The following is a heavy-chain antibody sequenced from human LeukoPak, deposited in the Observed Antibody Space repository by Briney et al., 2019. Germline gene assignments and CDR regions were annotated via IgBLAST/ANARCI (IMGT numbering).Heavy chain of an antibody. J-gene: IGHJ4*02. CDR2: INHSGST. D-gene: IGHD2-21*02. CDR1: GFTFSDYA. V-gene: IGHV4-34*01. Sequence: GSLRLSCAASGFTFSDYAMSWVRQAPGKGLEWIGEINHSGSTNYNPSLKSRVTISVDTSKNQFSLKLSSVTAADTAVYYCARRRSVLVVVTATHFDYWGQGTLVTVSS. CDR3: ARRRSVLVVVTATHFDY.